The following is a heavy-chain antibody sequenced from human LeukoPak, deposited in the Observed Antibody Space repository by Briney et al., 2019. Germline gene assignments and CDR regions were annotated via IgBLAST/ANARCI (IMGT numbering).Heavy chain of an antibody. CDR2: ISSSGRTT. D-gene: IGHD5-18*01. Sequence: GGSLRLSCAASGFTFSNYAMSWVRQAPGKGLEWVSAISSSGRTTYYADSVKGRFTISRDNSKNTLYLQMNSLRAEDTAVYYCARGRNTGRQFYFDYWGQGTLVTVAS. CDR3: ARGRNTGRQFYFDY. V-gene: IGHV3-23*01. CDR1: GFTFSNYA. J-gene: IGHJ4*02.